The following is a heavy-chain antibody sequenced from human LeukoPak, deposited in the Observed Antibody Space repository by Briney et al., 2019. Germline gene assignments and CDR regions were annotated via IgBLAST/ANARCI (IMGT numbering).Heavy chain of an antibody. CDR2: ISSSSSTI. CDR3: ARDAPHSSSWFQGDGWFDP. D-gene: IGHD6-13*01. CDR1: GFTFSSYS. Sequence: GGSLRLSCAASGFTFSSYSMNWVRQAPGKGLEWVSYISSSSSTIYYADSVKGRFTISRDNSKNSLYLQMNSLRAEDTAVYYCARDAPHSSSWFQGDGWFDPWGQGTLVTVSS. V-gene: IGHV3-48*04. J-gene: IGHJ5*02.